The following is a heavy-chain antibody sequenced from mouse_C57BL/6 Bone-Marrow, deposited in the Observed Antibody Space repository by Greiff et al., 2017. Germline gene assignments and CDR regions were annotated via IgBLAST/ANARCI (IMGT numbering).Heavy chain of an antibody. Sequence: QVQLQQPGAELVKPGASVKVSCKASGYTFTSYWMHWVKQRPGQGLEWIGRIHPSDSDTNYNQKFKGKATLTVDKSSSTAYMQLSSLTAEDSAVYYCAMKGDSTGYGFADWGQGTLVTVSA. CDR3: AMKGDSTGYGFAD. CDR2: IHPSDSDT. CDR1: GYTFTSYW. D-gene: IGHD3-2*02. J-gene: IGHJ3*01. V-gene: IGHV1-74*01.